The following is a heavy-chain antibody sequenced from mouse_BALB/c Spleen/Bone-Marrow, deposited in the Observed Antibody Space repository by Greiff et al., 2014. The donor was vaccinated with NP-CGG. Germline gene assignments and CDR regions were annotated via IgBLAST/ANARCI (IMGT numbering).Heavy chain of an antibody. D-gene: IGHD2-13*01. J-gene: IGHJ2*01. CDR1: GYTFTGYW. Sequence: SGAEVVRPGASVKLSCKASGYTFTGYWMNWVKQRPGQGLEWIGMIDPSDSEIHYNQMFKDKATLTVDKSSSTAYMQLSSLTSDDSAVYYCVRKCGEGGDYWGQGTTLTVSS. CDR2: IDPSDSEI. CDR3: VRKCGEGGDY. V-gene: IGHV1-61*01.